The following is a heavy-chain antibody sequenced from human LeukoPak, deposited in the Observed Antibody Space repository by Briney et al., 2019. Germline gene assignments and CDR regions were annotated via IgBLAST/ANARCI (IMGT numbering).Heavy chain of an antibody. J-gene: IGHJ4*02. CDR3: ARTGAEVAAAGPFDY. CDR1: GGSFSGYY. Sequence: SETLSLTCAVYGGSFSGYYWSWIRQPPGKGLEWIGEINHSGSTDYNPSLKSRVTILVDTSKNQFSLKLSSVTAADTAVYFCARTGAEVAAAGPFDYWGQGTLVTVSS. V-gene: IGHV4-34*01. D-gene: IGHD6-13*01. CDR2: INHSGST.